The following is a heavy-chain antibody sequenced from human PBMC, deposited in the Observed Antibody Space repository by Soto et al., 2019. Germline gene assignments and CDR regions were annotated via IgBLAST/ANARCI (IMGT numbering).Heavy chain of an antibody. CDR2: IYTSGNT. D-gene: IGHD2-15*01. V-gene: IGHV4-4*07. CDR1: GGSISSYY. J-gene: IGHJ6*02. CDR3: AREEVGYCSGGRCYYYVMDV. Sequence: SETLSLTCTVSGGSISSYYWSWIRQPAGKGLEWIGRIYTSGNTNYNPSLKSRVTMSVDTSKNQFSLKLSSVTAADTAVYYCAREEVGYCSGGRCYYYVMDVWGQGTTVTV.